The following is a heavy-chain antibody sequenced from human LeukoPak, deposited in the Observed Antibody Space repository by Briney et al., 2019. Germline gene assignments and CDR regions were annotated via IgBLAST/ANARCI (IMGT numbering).Heavy chain of an antibody. CDR3: ARIQNPAAARRSFDP. V-gene: IGHV4-34*01. CDR1: GGSFSGYY. CDR2: INHSGST. J-gene: IGHJ5*02. D-gene: IGHD2-2*01. Sequence: NPSETLSLTCAVYGGSFSGYYWSWIRQPPGKGLEWIGEINHSGSTNYNPSLKSRVTISVDTSKNQFSLKLSSVTAADTAVYYCARIQNPAAARRSFDPWGQGTLVTVSS.